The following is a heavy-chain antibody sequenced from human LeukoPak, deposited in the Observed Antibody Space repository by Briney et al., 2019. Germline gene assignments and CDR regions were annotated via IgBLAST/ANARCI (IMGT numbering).Heavy chain of an antibody. CDR2: IIPILHQA. CDR3: AKGRGSDAFDI. V-gene: IGHV1-69*11. CDR1: GGIFSTYA. J-gene: IGHJ3*02. Sequence: SVEVSCKASGGIFSTYAINWVRQAPGQGLEWMGRIIPILHQANYAQKFRDRVTITADESTSTAYMDLSSLRSEDTAVYYCAKGRGSDAFDIWGQGTVVTASS.